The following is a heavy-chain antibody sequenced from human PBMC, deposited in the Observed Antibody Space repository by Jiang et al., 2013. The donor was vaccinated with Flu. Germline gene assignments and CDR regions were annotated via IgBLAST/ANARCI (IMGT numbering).Heavy chain of an antibody. CDR1: GFNFNNYD. D-gene: IGHD2-2*01. J-gene: IGHJ3*02. CDR3: TRDPSGPAVPAAHQDPFDM. CDR2: ISAHNGNT. V-gene: IGHV1-18*01. Sequence: SGAEVKKPGASVKVSCKASGFNFNNYDISWVRQAPGQGLEWMGWISAHNGNTNYAQKFHGRVTMTTDTSTSIAYMELRSLRSDDTAVYYCTRDPSGPAVPAAHQDPFDMWGQGTLVTVSS.